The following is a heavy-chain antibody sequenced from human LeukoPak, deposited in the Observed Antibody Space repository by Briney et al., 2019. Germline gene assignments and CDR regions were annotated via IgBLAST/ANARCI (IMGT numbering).Heavy chain of an antibody. D-gene: IGHD7-27*01. Sequence: GGSLRLSCAASGFTFSSYAMHWVRQAPGKGLEWVAFIQHDGTNKYYADSLKGRFTISRDKSKNTLYLQMNSLRTEDTAVYYCAKDSSHWAFDYWGQGALVAVSS. CDR1: GFTFSSYA. J-gene: IGHJ4*02. CDR2: IQHDGTNK. CDR3: AKDSSHWAFDY. V-gene: IGHV3-30*02.